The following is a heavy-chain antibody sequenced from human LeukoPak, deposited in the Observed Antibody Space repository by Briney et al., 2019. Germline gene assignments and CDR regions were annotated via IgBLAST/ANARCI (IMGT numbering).Heavy chain of an antibody. CDR3: AKDPAPYYYYYYMDV. Sequence: GFLRLSCAASGFTFSSYGMHWVRQAPGKGLEWVAFIRYDGSNKYYADSVKGRFTISRDNSKNTLYLQMNSLRAEDTAVYYCAKDPAPYYYYYYMDVWGKGTTVTVSS. V-gene: IGHV3-30*02. J-gene: IGHJ6*03. CDR2: IRYDGSNK. CDR1: GFTFSSYG.